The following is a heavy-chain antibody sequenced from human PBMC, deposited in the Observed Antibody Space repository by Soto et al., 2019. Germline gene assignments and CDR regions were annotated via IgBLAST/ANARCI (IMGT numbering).Heavy chain of an antibody. Sequence: SVKVSCKASGGTFSSYAISWVRQAPGQGLELMGGIIPIFGTANYAQKFQGRVTITADESTSTAYMELSSLRSEDTAVDYCARARYWGGSSCYLSYWGQGTLVTV. V-gene: IGHV1-69*13. CDR3: ARARYWGGSSCYLSY. D-gene: IGHD2-15*01. CDR1: GGTFSSYA. CDR2: IIPIFGTA. J-gene: IGHJ4*02.